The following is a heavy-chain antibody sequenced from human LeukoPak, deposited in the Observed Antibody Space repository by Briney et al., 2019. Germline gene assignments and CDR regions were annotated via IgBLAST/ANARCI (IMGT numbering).Heavy chain of an antibody. Sequence: PSETLSLTCAVYGGSFSGYYWSWIRQPPGKGLEWIGEINHSGSTNYNPSLKSRVTISVATSKNQFSLKLSSVTAADTAVYYCARGASVYDSSGYYAKTYYFDYWGQGTLVTVSS. CDR1: GGSFSGYY. D-gene: IGHD3-22*01. J-gene: IGHJ4*02. CDR2: INHSGST. CDR3: ARGASVYDSSGYYAKTYYFDY. V-gene: IGHV4-34*01.